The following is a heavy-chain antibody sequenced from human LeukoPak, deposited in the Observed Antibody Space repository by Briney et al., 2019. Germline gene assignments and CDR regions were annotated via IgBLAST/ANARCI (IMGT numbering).Heavy chain of an antibody. J-gene: IGHJ4*02. CDR1: GFTFSDHY. D-gene: IGHD2-15*01. CDR2: ISHTGTTM. Sequence: IPGGSLGLSCAASGFTFSDHYMSWIRQAPGKGLEWVSYISHTGTTMYYADSVKGRFTLSRDNARNSLYLQMNSLRAEDTAVYYCASQGYCSGGSCYSTDYWGQGTLVTVSS. CDR3: ASQGYCSGGSCYSTDY. V-gene: IGHV3-11*04.